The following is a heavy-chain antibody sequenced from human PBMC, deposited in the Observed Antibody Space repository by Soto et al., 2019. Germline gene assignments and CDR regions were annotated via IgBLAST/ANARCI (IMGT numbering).Heavy chain of an antibody. J-gene: IGHJ5*02. D-gene: IGHD5-12*01. CDR3: ARVPSGYDPNWFAP. CDR2: IHYTGST. CDR1: GDSISSYY. V-gene: IGHV4-59*01. Sequence: QVQLQESGPGLVKPSETLSLTCTVFGDSISSYYWRWIRQPPGNGLEWIGHIHYTGSTNYNPSLKSRVTISVDTSKNHFSLKLSSVTAADTAVYYCARVPSGYDPNWFAPWGQGTLVTVSS.